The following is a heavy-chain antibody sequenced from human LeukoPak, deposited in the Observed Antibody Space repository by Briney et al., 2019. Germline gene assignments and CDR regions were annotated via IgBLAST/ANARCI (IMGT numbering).Heavy chain of an antibody. Sequence: HPGGSLRLSCAASGFTFSSYAMSWVRQAPGKGLEWVSAISGSGGSTYYADSVKGRFTISRDNSKNTLHLQMNSLRAEDTAVYYCAKVSAQTAGYYFDYWGQGTLVTVSS. CDR2: ISGSGGST. J-gene: IGHJ4*02. CDR1: GFTFSSYA. V-gene: IGHV3-23*01. D-gene: IGHD6-6*01. CDR3: AKVSAQTAGYYFDY.